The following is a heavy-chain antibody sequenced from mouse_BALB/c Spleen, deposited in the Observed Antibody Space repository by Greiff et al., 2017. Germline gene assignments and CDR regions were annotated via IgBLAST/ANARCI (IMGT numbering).Heavy chain of an antibody. CDR2: ISYSGST. D-gene: IGHD1-1*01. CDR1: GDSITSGY. Sequence: VQLQQSGPSLVKPSQTLSLTCSVTGDSITSGYWNWIRKFPGNKLEYMGYISYSGSTYYNPSLKSRISITRDTSKNQYYLQLNSVTTEDTATYYCARIPYGSRYWYFDVWGAGTTVTVSS. CDR3: ARIPYGSRYWYFDV. V-gene: IGHV3-8*02. J-gene: IGHJ1*01.